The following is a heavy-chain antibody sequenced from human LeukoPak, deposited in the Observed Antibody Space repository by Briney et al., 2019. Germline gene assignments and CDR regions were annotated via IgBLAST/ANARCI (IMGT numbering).Heavy chain of an antibody. J-gene: IGHJ3*02. Sequence: PGGSLRLSCTASGFTFSSYSLSWVRQAPGKGLEWVSSVSTGSNYIYYADSVKGRFTISRDNDKNSLYLQMNSLRVEDTAVYYCARVFSPSLTVFIIRGAFDIWGQGTMVTVSS. V-gene: IGHV3-21*01. CDR3: ARVFSPSLTVFIIRGAFDI. CDR1: GFTFSSYS. CDR2: VSTGSNYI. D-gene: IGHD3-3*01.